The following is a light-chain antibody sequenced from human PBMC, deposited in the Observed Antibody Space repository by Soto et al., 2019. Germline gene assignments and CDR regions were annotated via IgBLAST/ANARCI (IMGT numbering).Light chain of an antibody. CDR3: QQYNDWPRT. CDR1: QYVSVRF. V-gene: IGKV3-15*01. CDR2: GAS. J-gene: IGKJ1*01. Sequence: EXVLTQSPGTLSLSPGESATLSCRASQYVSVRFLAWYQQKPGQAPRLLIYGASTRATGSPDRFSASGSATEFTLTISSLLSEDFAVYYCQQYNDWPRTFGQGTKVDI.